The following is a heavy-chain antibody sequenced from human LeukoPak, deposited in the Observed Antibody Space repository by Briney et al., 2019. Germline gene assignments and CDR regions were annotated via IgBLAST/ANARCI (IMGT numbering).Heavy chain of an antibody. CDR3: ARDQQWLVPRYYYYGMDV. V-gene: IGHV3-48*03. CDR1: GFTFSSYE. J-gene: IGHJ6*02. D-gene: IGHD6-19*01. Sequence: GGSLRLSCAASGFTFSSYEMNWVRQAPGKGLEWVSYISSSGSTIYYADSVKGRFTISRGNAENSLYLQMNSLRAEDTAVYYCARDQQWLVPRYYYYGMDVWGQGTTVTVSS. CDR2: ISSSGSTI.